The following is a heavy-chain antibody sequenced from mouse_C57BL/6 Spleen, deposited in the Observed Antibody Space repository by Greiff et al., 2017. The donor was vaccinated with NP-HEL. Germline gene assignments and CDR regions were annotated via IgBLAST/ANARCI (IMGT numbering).Heavy chain of an antibody. V-gene: IGHV1-69*01. CDR3: AVYSNLFAY. D-gene: IGHD2-5*01. CDR1: GYTFTSYW. CDR2: IDPSDSYT. J-gene: IGHJ3*01. Sequence: VQLQESGAELVMPGASVKLSCKASGYTFTSYWMHWVKQRPGQGLEWIGEIDPSDSYTNYNQKFKGKSTLTVDKSSSTAYMQLSSLTSEDSAVYYCAVYSNLFAYWGQGTLVTVSA.